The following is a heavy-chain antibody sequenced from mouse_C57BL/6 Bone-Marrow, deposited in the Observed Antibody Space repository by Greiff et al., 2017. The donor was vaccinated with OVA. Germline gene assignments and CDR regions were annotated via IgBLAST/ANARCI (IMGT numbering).Heavy chain of an antibody. CDR3: ARDGYYYGRLDY. J-gene: IGHJ2*01. V-gene: IGHV1-81*01. CDR1: GYTFTSYG. Sequence: QVQLQQSGAELARPGASVKLSCKASGYTFTSYGISWVKQRTGQGLEWIGEIYPRSGNTYYNEKFKGKATLTADKSSSTAYMELRSLTSEDSAVYFCARDGYYYGRLDYWGQGTTLTVSS. CDR2: IYPRSGNT. D-gene: IGHD1-1*01.